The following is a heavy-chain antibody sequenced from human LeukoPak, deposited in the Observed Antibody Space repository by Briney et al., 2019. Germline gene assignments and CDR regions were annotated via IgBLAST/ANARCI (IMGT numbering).Heavy chain of an antibody. CDR1: GFTFSSRT. V-gene: IGHV3-21*01. D-gene: IGHD3-22*01. Sequence: GGSLRLSCAASGFTFSSRTMNWVRQAPVKGLEWVSYISSSSSYIYYADSLKGRFTISRDNAKRSLFLQMNSLRAEDTAVYFCARALGSSAYYYLKVDAFDIWGQGTMVTVSS. CDR3: ARALGSSAYYYLKVDAFDI. CDR2: ISSSSSYI. J-gene: IGHJ3*02.